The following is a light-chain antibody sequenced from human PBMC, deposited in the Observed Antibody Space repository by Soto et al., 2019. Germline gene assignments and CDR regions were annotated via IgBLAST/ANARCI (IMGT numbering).Light chain of an antibody. V-gene: IGKV1-5*03. Sequence: DIRITNAPSTLSASVGYRFTITCLASQSINNYLAWYQQKPGKAPKLLIYKASSLESGVPSRFSGSGSGTEFTLTISSLQTDDFATYYCQQYGGMWAFGQGTKVDNK. CDR1: QSINNY. J-gene: IGKJ1*01. CDR3: QQYGGMWA. CDR2: KAS.